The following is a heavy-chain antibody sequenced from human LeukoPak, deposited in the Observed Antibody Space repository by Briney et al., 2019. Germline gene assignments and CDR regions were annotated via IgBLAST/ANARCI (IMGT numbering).Heavy chain of an antibody. CDR1: GFTFSSYG. CDR3: ASLGDSSSWYPDDAFDI. D-gene: IGHD6-13*01. CDR2: IWYDGSNK. Sequence: GGSLRLSYAASGFTFSSYGMHWVRQAPGKGLEWVAVIWYDGSNKYYADSVKGRFTISRDNSKNTLYLQMNSLRAEDTAVYYCASLGDSSSWYPDDAFDIWGQGTMVTVSS. V-gene: IGHV3-33*01. J-gene: IGHJ3*02.